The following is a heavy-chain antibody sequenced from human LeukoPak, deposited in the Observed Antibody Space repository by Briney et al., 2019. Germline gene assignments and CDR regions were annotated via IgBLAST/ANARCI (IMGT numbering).Heavy chain of an antibody. CDR1: GYTFTSYD. Sequence: ASVKVSCKASGYTFTSYDINWVRQATGQGLEWMGCMNPNSGNTGYAQKFQGRVTMTRNTSISTAYMELSSLRSEDTAVYYCARVLSGSSWYRVSYYYGMDVWGQGTTVTVSS. CDR2: MNPNSGNT. V-gene: IGHV1-8*01. J-gene: IGHJ6*02. CDR3: ARVLSGSSWYRVSYYYGMDV. D-gene: IGHD6-13*01.